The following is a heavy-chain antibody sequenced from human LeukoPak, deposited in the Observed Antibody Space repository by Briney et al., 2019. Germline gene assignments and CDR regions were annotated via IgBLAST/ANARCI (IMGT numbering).Heavy chain of an antibody. V-gene: IGHV4-59*01. CDR1: GGSIGSYY. CDR2: IYYSGST. J-gene: IGHJ4*02. Sequence: PSETLSLTCTVSGGSIGSYYWSWIRQPPGKGLEWIGYIYYSGSTNYNPSLKSRVTISVDTSKNQFSLKLSSVTAADTAVYYCARESDSSGYDYLDYWGQGTLVTVSS. D-gene: IGHD3-22*01. CDR3: ARESDSSGYDYLDY.